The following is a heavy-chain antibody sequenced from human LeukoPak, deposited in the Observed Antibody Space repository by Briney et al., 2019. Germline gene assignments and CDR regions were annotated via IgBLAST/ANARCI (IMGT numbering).Heavy chain of an antibody. J-gene: IGHJ4*02. CDR1: GFNFNDYA. V-gene: IGHV3-23*01. CDR2: ITGGSGNR. Sequence: PGRSLTLSCAASGFNFNDYAMTWVRQAPGKGLEWVSGITGGSGNRDYGDSVKGRFTISRDDSKNTLYLQMNSLRAEDTAVYYCAKGLTKYYFDYWGQGTLVTVSS. CDR3: AKGLTKYYFDY.